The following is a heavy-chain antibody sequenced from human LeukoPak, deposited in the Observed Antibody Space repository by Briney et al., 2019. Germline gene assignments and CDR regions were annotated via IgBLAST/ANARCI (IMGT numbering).Heavy chain of an antibody. Sequence: GGSLRLSCAAPGFTFSSYAMHWVRQAPGKGLEWVAVISYDGSNKYYADSVKGRFTISRDNSKNTLYLQMNSLRAEDTAVYYCARGGRYYYGSGSYYVYWGQGTLVTVSS. CDR2: ISYDGSNK. CDR1: GFTFSSYA. CDR3: ARGGRYYYGSGSYYVY. V-gene: IGHV3-30*04. D-gene: IGHD3-10*01. J-gene: IGHJ4*02.